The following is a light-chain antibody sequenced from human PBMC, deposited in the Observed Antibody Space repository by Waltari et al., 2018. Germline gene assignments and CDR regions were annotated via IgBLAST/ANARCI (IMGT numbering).Light chain of an antibody. J-gene: IGKJ2*01. V-gene: IGKV3-20*01. Sequence: DIVLTQSPGTLSLSPGEGATLSCRASQSVSSSYLAWYQQKPGQAPRFLIYGASSRATGIPDRFSGSGSGTDFTLTISRLEPEDFAVYYCQQYGSSPYTFGQGTKLEL. CDR3: QQYGSSPYT. CDR2: GAS. CDR1: QSVSSSY.